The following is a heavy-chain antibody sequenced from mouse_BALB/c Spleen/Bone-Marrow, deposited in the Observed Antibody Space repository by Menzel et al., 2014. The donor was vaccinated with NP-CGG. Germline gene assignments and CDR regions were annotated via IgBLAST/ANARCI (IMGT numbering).Heavy chain of an antibody. D-gene: IGHD3-3*01. Sequence: QVQLQQSGAELVRPGTSVKVSCKASGYAFTDYLIEWVKQRPGQGLEWIGVINPGSGGTHYNEKFKGKATLTADESSSTAYMQLSSLTSDDYAVYFCARWLGPGWYFDVWGAGTTVTVSS. V-gene: IGHV1-54*01. J-gene: IGHJ1*01. CDR2: INPGSGGT. CDR3: ARWLGPGWYFDV. CDR1: GYAFTDYL.